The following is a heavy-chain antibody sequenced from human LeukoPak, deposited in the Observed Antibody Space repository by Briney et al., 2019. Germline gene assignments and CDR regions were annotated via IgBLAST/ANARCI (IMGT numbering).Heavy chain of an antibody. CDR1: GFTFSSYA. D-gene: IGHD3-9*01. CDR2: ISYDGSNK. V-gene: IGHV3-30-3*01. J-gene: IGHJ4*02. CDR3: ARDPSDNYDILTGYGIRPLPGD. Sequence: GGSLRLSCAASGFTFSSYAMHWVRQAPGKGLEWVAVISYDGSNKYYADSVKGRFTISRDNSKNTLYLQMNSLRAEDTAVYYCARDPSDNYDILTGYGIRPLPGDWGQGTLVTVSS.